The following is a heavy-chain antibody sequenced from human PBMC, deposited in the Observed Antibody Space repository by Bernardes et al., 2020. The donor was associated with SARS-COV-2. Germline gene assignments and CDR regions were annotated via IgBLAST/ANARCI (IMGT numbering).Heavy chain of an antibody. CDR3: ARDGDS. Sequence: SETLPLTCTVSGGSVFSGTFYWHWIRQPPGKGLEWIGWISYAGSTNYNPSLKSRVTISVETSQHQFSLKLNFVTAADTAVYYCARDGDSWGQGKLVTVST. D-gene: IGHD7-27*01. CDR2: ISYAGST. V-gene: IGHV4-61*01. CDR1: GGSVFSGTFY. J-gene: IGHJ1*01.